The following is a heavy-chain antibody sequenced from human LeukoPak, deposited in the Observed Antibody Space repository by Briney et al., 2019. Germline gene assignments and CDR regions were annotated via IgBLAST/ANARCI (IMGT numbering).Heavy chain of an antibody. V-gene: IGHV1-18*01. CDR3: ARDRVTYYDFWSGYSRRGNAFDI. CDR1: GYTFTSYG. J-gene: IGHJ3*02. CDR2: ISAYNGNT. D-gene: IGHD3-3*01. Sequence: VASVKVSRKASGYTFTSYGISWVRQAPGQGLEWMGWISAYNGNTNYAQKLQGRVTMTTDTSTSTAYMELRSLRSDDTAVYYCARDRVTYYDFWSGYSRRGNAFDIWGQGTMVTVSS.